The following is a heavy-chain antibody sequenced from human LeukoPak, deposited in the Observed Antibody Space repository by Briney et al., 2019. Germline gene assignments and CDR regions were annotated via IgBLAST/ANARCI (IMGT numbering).Heavy chain of an antibody. V-gene: IGHV3-7*01. D-gene: IGHD1-26*01. CDR3: ARDKIVGATKLDY. CDR2: IKQDGSEK. Sequence: GGSLRLSCAASGFTFSSYWMSWVRQAPGKGLEWVANIKQDGSEKYYVDSVKGRFTISRDNAKNSLYLQMNSLRAEDTAVYYCARDKIVGATKLDYRGQGTLVTVSS. CDR1: GFTFSSYW. J-gene: IGHJ4*02.